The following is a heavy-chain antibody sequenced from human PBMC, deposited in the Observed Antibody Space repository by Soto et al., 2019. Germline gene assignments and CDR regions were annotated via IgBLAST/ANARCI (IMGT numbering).Heavy chain of an antibody. Sequence: GGSLRLSCAASGFTFSNAWMSWVRQAPGKGLEWVGRIKSKTDGGTTDYAAPVKGRFTISRDDSKNTLYLQMNSLKTEDTAVYYCTSRLGYCSGGSACYSYAFDIWGQGTMVTVSS. CDR1: GFTFSNAW. V-gene: IGHV3-15*01. J-gene: IGHJ3*02. CDR3: TSRLGYCSGGSACYSYAFDI. D-gene: IGHD2-15*01. CDR2: IKSKTDGGTT.